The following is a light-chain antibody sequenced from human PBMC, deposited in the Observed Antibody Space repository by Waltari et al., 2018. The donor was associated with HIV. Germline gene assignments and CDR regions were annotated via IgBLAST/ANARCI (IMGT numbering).Light chain of an antibody. CDR2: GAS. V-gene: IGKV3-15*01. CDR3: QQYDKWPLFT. J-gene: IGKJ3*01. Sequence: EMVMTQSPATLSVSPGETATLSCRASQRVSSNLAWYQQKPGQAPRLLIYGASTRATGIPARFIGSGSGTEFTLTISSLQAEDFAVYYCQQYDKWPLFTFGPGTKVDFK. CDR1: QRVSSN.